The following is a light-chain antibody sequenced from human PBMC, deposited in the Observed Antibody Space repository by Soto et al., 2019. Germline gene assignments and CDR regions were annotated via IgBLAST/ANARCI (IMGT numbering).Light chain of an antibody. J-gene: IGLJ1*01. CDR2: EVS. CDR3: SSYTSTNTPVV. CDR1: SSDVGGYNY. Sequence: QSALTQAVCVSGTPGQSITISCIGTSSDVGGYNYGSWYQQHPGKVPKLMVYEVSNRPGGVSYRFSGSKSGNTASLRISGLQPEDEADYYCSSYTSTNTPVVFGTGTKVTVL. V-gene: IGLV2-14*01.